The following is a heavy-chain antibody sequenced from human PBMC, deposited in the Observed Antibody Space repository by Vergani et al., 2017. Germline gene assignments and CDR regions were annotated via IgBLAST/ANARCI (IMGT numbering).Heavy chain of an antibody. V-gene: IGHV4-4*02. CDR3: ASSRNRDGYRGENGSDY. CDR1: GGSISSSNW. D-gene: IGHD5-24*01. CDR2: IYHSGST. J-gene: IGHJ4*02. Sequence: QVQLQESGPGLVKPSGTLSLTCAVSGGSISSSNWWSWVRQPPGKGLEWIGEIYHSGSTNYNPSLKSRVTISVDKSKNQISLRLSSVTAADTAVYYCASSRNRDGYRGENGSDYWGQGTLVTVSS.